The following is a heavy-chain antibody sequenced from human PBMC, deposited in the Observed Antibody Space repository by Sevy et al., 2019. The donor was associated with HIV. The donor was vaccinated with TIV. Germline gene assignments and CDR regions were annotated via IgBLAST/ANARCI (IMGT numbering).Heavy chain of an antibody. J-gene: IGHJ4*02. V-gene: IGHV3-30-3*01. Sequence: GGSLRLSCAASGFTFSSYAMHWVRQAPGKGLEWVAVISYDGSKKYYADSVKGRFTISRDNSKNTLYLQINSLRAEDTAVYYCARDGGGRGFDDWGQGTLVTVSS. CDR1: GFTFSSYA. CDR3: ARDGGGRGFDD. D-gene: IGHD3-16*01. CDR2: ISYDGSKK.